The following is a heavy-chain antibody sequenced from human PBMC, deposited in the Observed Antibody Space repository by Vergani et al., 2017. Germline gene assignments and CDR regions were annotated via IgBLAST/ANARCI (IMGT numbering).Heavy chain of an antibody. CDR1: NFFISSNAYY. D-gene: IGHD3-10*01. J-gene: IGHJ5*02. CDR2: LHHNGAT. V-gene: IGHV4-38-2*02. CDR3: ARNRGRGGSYSVSWFDP. Sequence: QVQLKESGPGLVKPSETLSLTCTVSNFFISSNAYYWGWIRQAPGRGLEWIGSLHHNGATSHNPSLRSRVTMSVDTSKNQFSLSLNSVTAADTAIYYCARNRGRGGSYSVSWFDPWGQGTQVTVAS.